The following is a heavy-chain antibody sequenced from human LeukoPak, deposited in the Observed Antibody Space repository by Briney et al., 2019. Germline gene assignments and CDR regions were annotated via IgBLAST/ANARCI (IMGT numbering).Heavy chain of an antibody. J-gene: IGHJ4*02. CDR2: IYYTGST. CDR3: ARLGCSGGSCYSGDY. D-gene: IGHD2-15*01. Sequence: SETLSLTCIVSNGSISSNTYYWGWIRQPPGQGLEWIGTIYYTGSTYNNPSLKSRVTISGDTSKNQFSLNLISVTAADTAVYYCARLGCSGGSCYSGDYWGQGTLVTVSS. V-gene: IGHV4-39*01. CDR1: NGSISSNTYY.